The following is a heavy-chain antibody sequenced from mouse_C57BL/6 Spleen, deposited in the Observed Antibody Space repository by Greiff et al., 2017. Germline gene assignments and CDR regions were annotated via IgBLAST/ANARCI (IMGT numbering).Heavy chain of an antibody. Sequence: EVQRVESGGDLVKPGGSLKLSCAASGFTFSSYGMSWVRQTPDKRLEWVATISSGSSYPYYPDSGKGRFTISRDHAKNTLYLQMSSLKSEYTAMYFYDRLRADVGWDYWGQGTTLTVSS. J-gene: IGHJ2*01. CDR3: DRLRADVGWDY. D-gene: IGHD3-3*01. CDR2: ISSGSSYP. V-gene: IGHV5-6*01. CDR1: GFTFSSYG.